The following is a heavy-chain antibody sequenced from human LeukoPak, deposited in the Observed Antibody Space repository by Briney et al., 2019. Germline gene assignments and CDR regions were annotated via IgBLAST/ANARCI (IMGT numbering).Heavy chain of an antibody. CDR1: GYSFTSYW. CDR3: ARGYCSSTSCQHVYSSFDY. V-gene: IGHV5-51*01. CDR2: IYPGDSDT. D-gene: IGHD2-2*01. J-gene: IGHJ4*02. Sequence: GESLKISCKGSGYSFTSYWIGWVRQMPGKGLEWMGIIYPGDSDTRYSPSFQGQVTISADKSISTAYLQWSSLKASDTAVYYCARGYCSSTSCQHVYSSFDYWGQGTLVTVSS.